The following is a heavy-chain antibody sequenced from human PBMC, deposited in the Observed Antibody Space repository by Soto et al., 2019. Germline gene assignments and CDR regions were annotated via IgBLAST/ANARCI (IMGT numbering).Heavy chain of an antibody. CDR3: ARECSSTSCYYGMDV. V-gene: IGHV1-18*01. CDR2: ISAYNGNT. J-gene: IGHJ6*02. Sequence: QVQLVQSGAEVKKPGSSVKVSCKASGGTFSSYAISWVRQAPGQGLEWMGGISAYNGNTNYAQKLQGRVTMTTDTSTSTAYMELRSLRSDDTAVYYCARECSSTSCYYGMDVWGQGTTVTVSS. D-gene: IGHD2-2*01. CDR1: GGTFSSYA.